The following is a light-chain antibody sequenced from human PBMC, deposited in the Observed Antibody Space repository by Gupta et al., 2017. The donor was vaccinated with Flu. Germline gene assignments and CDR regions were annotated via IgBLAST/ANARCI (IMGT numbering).Light chain of an antibody. Sequence: ITISCTGTSSDVGGYNYVSWYQQHPGKAPKLMIYDVSNRPSGVSNRFSGSKSGNTASLTISGLQAEDEADYYCSSYTSSSIFYVFGTGTKVTVL. CDR1: SSDVGGYNY. V-gene: IGLV2-14*04. CDR3: SSYTSSSIFYV. J-gene: IGLJ1*01. CDR2: DVS.